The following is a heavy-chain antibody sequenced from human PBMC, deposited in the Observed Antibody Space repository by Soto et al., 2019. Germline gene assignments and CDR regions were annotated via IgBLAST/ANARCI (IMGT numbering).Heavy chain of an antibody. CDR3: ARRYGGNLDY. J-gene: IGHJ4*02. CDR1: GGSISSYY. D-gene: IGHD2-15*01. Sequence: PSETLCLTCTVSGGSISSYYWTWIRQPPGKGLEWIGYIYYSGSTNYTPSLKSRVTISVDTSKNQFSLKLSSVSAADTAVYYCARRYGGNLDYWGQGTLVTVS. V-gene: IGHV4-59*08. CDR2: IYYSGST.